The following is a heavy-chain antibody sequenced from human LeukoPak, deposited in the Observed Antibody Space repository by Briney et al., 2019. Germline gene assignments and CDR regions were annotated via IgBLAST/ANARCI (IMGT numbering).Heavy chain of an antibody. J-gene: IGHJ4*02. CDR2: IRYDGSNK. CDR1: GFTFSSYG. V-gene: IGHV3-30*02. Sequence: GGSLRPSCAASGFTFSSYGMHWVRQAPGKGLEWVAFIRYDGSNKYYADSVKGRFTISRDNSKNTLYLQMNSLRAEDTAVYYCAKDPLTKGIHYYGSGSQYFDYWGQGTLVTVSS. D-gene: IGHD3-10*01. CDR3: AKDPLTKGIHYYGSGSQYFDY.